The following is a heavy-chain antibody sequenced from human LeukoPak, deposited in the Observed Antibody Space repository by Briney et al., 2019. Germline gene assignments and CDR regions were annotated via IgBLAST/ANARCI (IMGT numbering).Heavy chain of an antibody. J-gene: IGHJ4*02. CDR3: TTDYYDYVWGSYRPDY. CDR2: IKTKTDGETT. V-gene: IGHV3-15*01. Sequence: GGSLRLSCAASGLTFSNAWMSWVRQAPGRGLEWVARIKTKTDGETTEYAAPVKGRFTISRDDSKNTLYLQMNSLKTEDTAVYYCTTDYYDYVWGSYRPDYWGQGTLVTVSS. CDR1: GLTFSNAW. D-gene: IGHD3-16*02.